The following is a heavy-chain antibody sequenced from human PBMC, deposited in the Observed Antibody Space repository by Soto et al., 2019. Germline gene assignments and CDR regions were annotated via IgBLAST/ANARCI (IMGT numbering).Heavy chain of an antibody. CDR2: IYYSGST. CDR3: ARGNSSGWYLEFRICFDP. V-gene: IGHV4-59*01. D-gene: IGHD6-19*01. CDR1: GGSISSYY. Sequence: PSESLSLTCTVSGGSISSYYWSWIRQPPGKGLEWIGYIYYSGSTNYNPSLKSRVTISVDTSKNQFSLKLSSVSAADTAVYYCARGNSSGWYLEFRICFDPWGQGTLVTVSS. J-gene: IGHJ5*02.